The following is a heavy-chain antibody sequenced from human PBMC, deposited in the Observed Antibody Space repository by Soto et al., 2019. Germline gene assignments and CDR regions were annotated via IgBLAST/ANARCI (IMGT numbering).Heavy chain of an antibody. J-gene: IGHJ4*02. CDR3: ARHGYNYGGGYFDY. CDR1: GYTFASYG. V-gene: IGHV1-18*01. D-gene: IGHD5-18*01. Sequence: ASVKVSCKASGYTFASYGISWVRQAPGQGLEWVAWISGYTGDTHYAQKLQDRVTLTTDTSTNIVYMELRSLRAEDTAVYYCARHGYNYGGGYFDYWGQGTLVTVSS. CDR2: ISGYTGDT.